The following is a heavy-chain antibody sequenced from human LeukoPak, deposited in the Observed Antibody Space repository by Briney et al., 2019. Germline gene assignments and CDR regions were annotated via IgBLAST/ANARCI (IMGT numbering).Heavy chain of an antibody. CDR2: IIASSGST. J-gene: IGHJ4*01. CDR1: GFSLSNSA. CDR3: AKGAYDYIEMGYFDY. Sequence: PGGSLRLSCAASGFSLSNSAMSWVRQAPGKGLEWVSLIIASSGSTFYADSVKGRFTISRDNSKNTLYLQMNSLRAEDTAVYYCAKGAYDYIEMGYFDYWGQEPWSPSPQ. V-gene: IGHV3-23*01. D-gene: IGHD5-12*01.